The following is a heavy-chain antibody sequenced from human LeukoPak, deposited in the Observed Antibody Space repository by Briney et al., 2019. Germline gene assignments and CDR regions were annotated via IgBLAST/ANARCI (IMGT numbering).Heavy chain of an antibody. V-gene: IGHV1-24*01. CDR1: GYTLTELS. CDR3: ATCSSTSCPRDAFDI. D-gene: IGHD2-2*01. CDR2: FDPEDGET. Sequence: ASVKVSCKVSGYTLTELSMHWVRQAAGKGLEWMGGFDPEDGETIYAQKFQGRVTMTEDTSTDTAYMELSSLRSEDTAVYYCATCSSTSCPRDAFDIWGQGTMVTVSS. J-gene: IGHJ3*02.